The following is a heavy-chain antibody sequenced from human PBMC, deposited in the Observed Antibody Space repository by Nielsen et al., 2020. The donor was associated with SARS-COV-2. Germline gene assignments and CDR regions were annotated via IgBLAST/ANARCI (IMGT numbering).Heavy chain of an antibody. CDR2: MNPNSGNT. CDR1: GYTFTSYD. V-gene: IGHV1-8*01. J-gene: IGHJ4*02. D-gene: IGHD2-15*01. Sequence: ASVKVSCKASGYTFTSYDINWVRQATGQGLEWMGWMNPNSGNTGYSQKFQGRVTITRDTSASTAYMELSSLRSEDTAVYYCASGGGSYDYWGQGTLVTVSS. CDR3: ASGGGSYDY.